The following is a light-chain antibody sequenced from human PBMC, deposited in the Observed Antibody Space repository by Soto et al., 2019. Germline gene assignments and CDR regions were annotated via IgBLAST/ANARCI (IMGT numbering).Light chain of an antibody. CDR1: FSNIGSNT. Sequence: QLVLTQSPSASGTPGQRVTISCSGSFSNIGSNTVNWYEQLPGTAPKLPIYSNNQRPSGVPDRLSGTKSGTSASLAIRGLQSDDEADYYCAAWDDSLNGVVFGGGTKLTVL. CDR2: SNN. V-gene: IGLV1-44*01. CDR3: AAWDDSLNGVV. J-gene: IGLJ2*01.